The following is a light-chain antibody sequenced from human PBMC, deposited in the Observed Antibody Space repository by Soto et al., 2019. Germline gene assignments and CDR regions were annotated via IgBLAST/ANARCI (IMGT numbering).Light chain of an antibody. J-gene: IGKJ3*01. CDR3: QQYGSSRGFT. CDR1: QSVSSSY. Sequence: IVLTQSPGTLSLSPGERATLSCMASQSVSSSYLAWYQQKPGQAPRLLIHGASSRATGIPDRFSGSGSGTDVPLTISRLEPEDVAVYYCQQYGSSRGFTFGPGTKVDIK. CDR2: GAS. V-gene: IGKV3-20*01.